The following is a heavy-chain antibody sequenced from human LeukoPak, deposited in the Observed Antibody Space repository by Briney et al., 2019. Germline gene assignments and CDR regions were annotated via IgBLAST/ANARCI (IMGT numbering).Heavy chain of an antibody. CDR2: FDPEDGEI. J-gene: IGHJ3*02. V-gene: IGHV1-24*01. D-gene: IGHD1-26*01. CDR3: AADRGDYSGSYWTAFDI. CDR1: EYTLTDLS. Sequence: ASVKVSCKVSEYTLTDLSMHWVRQAPGKGLEWLGVFDPEDGEIIYAQKFQGRVTMSDDTSTDTAYMELGSLRSDDTAVYYCAADRGDYSGSYWTAFDIWGQGTMVTVSS.